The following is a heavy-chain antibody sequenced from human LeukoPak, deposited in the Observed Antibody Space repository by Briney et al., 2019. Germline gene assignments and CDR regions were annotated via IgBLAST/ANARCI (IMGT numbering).Heavy chain of an antibody. CDR1: GYTFTGYY. J-gene: IGHJ4*02. D-gene: IGHD3-16*02. Sequence: ASLTVSCKASGYTFTGYYMHWVRQAPGQGLEWMGWINPNSGGTNYAQKFQGRVTMSRDTSISTAYMELSRLRSDDTAVYYCARDSEITFGGVIAPFDYWGQGTLVTVSS. V-gene: IGHV1-2*02. CDR2: INPNSGGT. CDR3: ARDSEITFGGVIAPFDY.